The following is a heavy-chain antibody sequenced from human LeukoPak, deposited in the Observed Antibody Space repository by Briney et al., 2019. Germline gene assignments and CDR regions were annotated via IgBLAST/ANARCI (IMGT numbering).Heavy chain of an antibody. CDR2: IYYSGST. CDR3: ARVYSNYERNRGYNWFDP. D-gene: IGHD4-11*01. V-gene: IGHV4-59*01. J-gene: IGHJ5*02. CDR1: GGSISSYY. Sequence: SETLSLTCTVSGGSISSYYWSWIRQPPGKGLEWIGYIYYSGSTNYNPSLKSRVTISVDTSKNQFSLKLSSVTAADTAVYYCARVYSNYERNRGYNWFDPWGQGTLVTVSS.